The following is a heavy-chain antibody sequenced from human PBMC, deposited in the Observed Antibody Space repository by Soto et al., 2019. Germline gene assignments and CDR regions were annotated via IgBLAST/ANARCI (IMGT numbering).Heavy chain of an antibody. J-gene: IGHJ6*02. D-gene: IGHD3-10*01. V-gene: IGHV5-51*01. CDR3: TRRMGAGSRYRMDV. CDR2: IYPGDSDT. CDR1: GYDFNTYW. Sequence: GESLKISCESSGYDFNTYWIGWVRQMPGKGLEWMGFIYPGDSDTRYSPSFQGQVTISADKSISTAYLQWSSLKASDTAIYYCTRRMGAGSRYRMDVWGQGTTVTVSS.